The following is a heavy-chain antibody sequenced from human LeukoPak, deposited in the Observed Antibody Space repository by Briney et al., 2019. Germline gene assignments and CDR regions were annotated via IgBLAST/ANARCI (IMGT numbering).Heavy chain of an antibody. V-gene: IGHV3-48*01. J-gene: IGHJ5*02. D-gene: IGHD3-10*01. CDR2: ISSSSSTI. CDR1: GFTFSSYS. CDR3: ARELLLWFGESLKTNWFDP. Sequence: GGSLRLSRAASGFTFSSYSMNWVRQAPGKGLEWVSYISSSSSTIYYADSVKGRFTISRDNAKNSLYLQMNSLRAEDTAVYYCARELLLWFGESLKTNWFDPWGQGTLVTVSS.